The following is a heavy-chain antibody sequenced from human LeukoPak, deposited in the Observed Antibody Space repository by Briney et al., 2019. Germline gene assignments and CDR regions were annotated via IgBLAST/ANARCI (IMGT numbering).Heavy chain of an antibody. J-gene: IGHJ5*02. V-gene: IGHV3-23*01. CDR3: AKDREPSGGMKTTPNWFDP. CDR2: ISGSGGTT. D-gene: IGHD4-17*01. Sequence: GGTLRLSCAASGFTFSIYGMSWVRQAPGKGLEWVSGISGSGGTTYYADSVKGRFTISRDNSKNTLFLQMNSLRAEDTAVYYCAKDREPSGGMKTTPNWFDPWGQGTLVTVSS. CDR1: GFTFSIYG.